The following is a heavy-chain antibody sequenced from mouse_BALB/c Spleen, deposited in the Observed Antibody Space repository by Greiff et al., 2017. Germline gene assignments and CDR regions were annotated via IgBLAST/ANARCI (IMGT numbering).Heavy chain of an antibody. J-gene: IGHJ1*01. CDR3: AREGAYYRYDWYFDV. Sequence: EVKLVESGPGLVKPSQSLSLTCSVTGYSITSGYYWNWIRQFPGNKLEWMGYISYDGSNNYNPSLKNRISITRDTSKNQFFLKLNSVTTEDTATYYCAREGAYYRYDWYFDVWGAGTTVTVSS. CDR2: ISYDGSN. D-gene: IGHD2-14*01. V-gene: IGHV3-6*02. CDR1: GYSITSGYY.